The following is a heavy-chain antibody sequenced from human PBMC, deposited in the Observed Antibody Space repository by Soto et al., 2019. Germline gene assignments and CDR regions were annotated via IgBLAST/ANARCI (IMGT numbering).Heavy chain of an antibody. J-gene: IGHJ6*03. V-gene: IGHV3-33*01. CDR3: ARASLTWDGCYYYYYMDV. CDR2: IWYDGSKK. Sequence: QVQLVESGGGVVQPGRSLRLSCAASGFTFSSYGMHWVRQAPGKGLEWVAVIWYDGSKKYYADSVKGRFTISRDNSKNTLYLQMNSLRAEETAVYYCARASLTWDGCYYYYYMDVWGKGTTVTVSS. CDR1: GFTFSSYG. D-gene: IGHD1-26*01.